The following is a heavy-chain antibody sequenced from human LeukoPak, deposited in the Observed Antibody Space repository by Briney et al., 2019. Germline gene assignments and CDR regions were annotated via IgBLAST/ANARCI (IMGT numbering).Heavy chain of an antibody. CDR1: GGTFSSYV. CDR2: IGAYNGNT. CDR3: ARDGYSYGPFDY. V-gene: IGHV1-18*01. J-gene: IGHJ4*02. Sequence: ASVKVSCKASGGTFSSYVINWVRQAPGQGLEWMGWIGAYNGNTNYAQKLQGRVTMTTDTSTSTAYMELRSLRSDDTAVYYCARDGYSYGPFDYWGQGTLVTVSS. D-gene: IGHD5-18*01.